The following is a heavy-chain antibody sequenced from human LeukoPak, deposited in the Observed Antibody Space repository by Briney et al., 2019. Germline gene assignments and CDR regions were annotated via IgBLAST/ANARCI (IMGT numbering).Heavy chain of an antibody. CDR2: IYTSGST. CDR1: GGSISSYY. V-gene: IGHV4-4*09. CDR3: ARAPSGCGGTCAFDY. D-gene: IGHD2-21*01. J-gene: IGHJ4*02. Sequence: SETLSLTCTVSGGSISSYYWSWIRQPPGKGLEWIGYIYTSGSTNYNPSLRSRATMSLDTSKNQFFLKLTSVTAADTAVYYCARAPSGCGGTCAFDYWGQGTLVTVSS.